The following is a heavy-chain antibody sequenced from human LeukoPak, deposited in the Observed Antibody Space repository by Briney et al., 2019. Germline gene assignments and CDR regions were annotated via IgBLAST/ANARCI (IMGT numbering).Heavy chain of an antibody. Sequence: SETLSLTCTVSGGSISRGGYYWSWIRQHPGKGLEWIGCIYYSGSTYYNPSLKSRVTISVDTSKNQFSLKLSSVTAADTAVYYCARSPDNYYDSSGYYHGGYYYGMDVWGQGTTVTVSS. V-gene: IGHV4-31*03. J-gene: IGHJ6*02. CDR1: GGSISRGGYY. D-gene: IGHD3-22*01. CDR2: IYYSGST. CDR3: ARSPDNYYDSSGYYHGGYYYGMDV.